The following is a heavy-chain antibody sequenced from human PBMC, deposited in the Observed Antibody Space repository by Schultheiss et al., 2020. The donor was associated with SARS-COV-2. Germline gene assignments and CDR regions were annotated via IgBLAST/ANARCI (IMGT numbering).Heavy chain of an antibody. CDR1: GFTFSSYA. V-gene: IGHV3-21*01. CDR2: ISSSSSYI. Sequence: GGSLRLSCAASGFTFSSYAMSWVRQAPGKGLEWVSSISSSSSYIYYADSVKGRFTISRDNAKNSLYLQMNSLRAEDTAVYYCAREDSSGSPLDYWGQGTLVTVSS. CDR3: AREDSSGSPLDY. D-gene: IGHD3-22*01. J-gene: IGHJ4*02.